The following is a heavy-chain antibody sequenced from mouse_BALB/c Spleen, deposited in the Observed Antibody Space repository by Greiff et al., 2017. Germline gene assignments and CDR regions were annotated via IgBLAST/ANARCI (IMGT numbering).Heavy chain of an antibody. CDR2: ISDGGSYT. CDR1: GFTFSDYY. J-gene: IGHJ2*01. Sequence: EVQRVESGGGLVKPGGSLKLSCAASGFTFSDYYMYWVRQTPEKRLEWVATISDGGSYTYYPDSVKGRFTISRDNAKNNLYLQMSSLKSEDTAMYYCARQDRYDLDDWGQGTTLTVSS. CDR3: ARQDRYDLDD. V-gene: IGHV5-4*02. D-gene: IGHD2-14*01.